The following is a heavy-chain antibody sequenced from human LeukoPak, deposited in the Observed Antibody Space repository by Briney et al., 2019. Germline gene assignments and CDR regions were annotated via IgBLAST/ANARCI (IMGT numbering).Heavy chain of an antibody. CDR2: IYYSGST. J-gene: IGHJ4*02. CDR3: DGGAVTGMIDY. CDR1: GGSISSSSYY. V-gene: IGHV4-39*01. Sequence: PSETLSLTCTVSGGSISSSSYYWGWIRQPPGKGLEWIGSIYYSGSTYYNPSLKSRVTISVDTSKNQFSLKLSSVTAADTAVYYCDGGAVTGMIDYWGQGTLVTVSS. D-gene: IGHD6-19*01.